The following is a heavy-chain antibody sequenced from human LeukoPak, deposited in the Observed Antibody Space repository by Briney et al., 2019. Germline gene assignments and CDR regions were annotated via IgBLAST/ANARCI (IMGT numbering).Heavy chain of an antibody. D-gene: IGHD6-13*01. CDR2: IKQDGSEK. CDR3: ARDGPIAAAAKLNPLDY. CDR1: GFTFSSYW. Sequence: GGSLRLSCAASGFTFSSYWMSWVRQAPGKGLEWVANIKQDGSEKYSVDSVKGRFTISRDNAKNSLYLQMNSLRAEDTAVYYCARDGPIAAAAKLNPLDYWGRGTLVTVSS. V-gene: IGHV3-7*01. J-gene: IGHJ4*02.